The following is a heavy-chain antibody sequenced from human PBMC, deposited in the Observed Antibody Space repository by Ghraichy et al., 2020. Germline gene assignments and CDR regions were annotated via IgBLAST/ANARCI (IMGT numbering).Heavy chain of an antibody. CDR2: IYTSGST. Sequence: SETLSLTCTVSGGSISSYYWSWIRQPAGKGLEWIGRIYTSGSTNYNPSLKSRVTMSVDTSKNQFSLKLSSVTAADTAVYYCARELLVVVPAALGDAFDIWGQGTMVTVSS. J-gene: IGHJ3*02. D-gene: IGHD2-2*01. CDR1: GGSISSYY. V-gene: IGHV4-4*07. CDR3: ARELLVVVPAALGDAFDI.